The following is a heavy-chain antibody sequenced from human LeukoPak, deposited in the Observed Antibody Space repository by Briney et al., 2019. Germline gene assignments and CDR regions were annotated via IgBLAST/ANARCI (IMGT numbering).Heavy chain of an antibody. D-gene: IGHD1-26*01. CDR1: GFTFSNYF. J-gene: IGHJ4*02. Sequence: PGGSLRLSCAASGFTFSNYFMHWDRQAPGKGLVWVSRINSDGSSTTYADSVKGRSTISRDNAKNKLYLQMNSLRAEDTAVYFCATAATGAPRYWGQGTLVTVSS. V-gene: IGHV3-74*01. CDR2: INSDGSST. CDR3: ATAATGAPRY.